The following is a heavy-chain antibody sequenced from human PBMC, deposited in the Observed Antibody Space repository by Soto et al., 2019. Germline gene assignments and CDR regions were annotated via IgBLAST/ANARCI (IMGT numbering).Heavy chain of an antibody. V-gene: IGHV5-51*01. D-gene: IGHD6-13*01. CDR3: ARHVRIAAAVNYYGMDV. Sequence: GESLKISCKGSGYSFTSYWIGWVRQMPGKGLEWMGIIYPGDSDTRYSPSFQGQVTISADKSISTAYLQWSSLKASDTAMYYCARHVRIAAAVNYYGMDVWGQGTTVTVSS. CDR2: IYPGDSDT. CDR1: GYSFTSYW. J-gene: IGHJ6*02.